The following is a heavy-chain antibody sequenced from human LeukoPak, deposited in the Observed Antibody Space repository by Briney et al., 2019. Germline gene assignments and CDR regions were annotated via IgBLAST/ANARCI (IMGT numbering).Heavy chain of an antibody. CDR2: ISSSSSYI. J-gene: IGHJ5*02. Sequence: PGGSLRLSCAASGFTFSSYSMNWVRQAPGKGLEWVSSISSSSSYIYYADSVKGRFTISRDNAKNSLYLQMNSLRAEDTAVYYCARARHIVVVPAAPRWFDPWGQGTLVTVSS. V-gene: IGHV3-21*01. CDR1: GFTFSSYS. D-gene: IGHD2-2*01. CDR3: ARARHIVVVPAAPRWFDP.